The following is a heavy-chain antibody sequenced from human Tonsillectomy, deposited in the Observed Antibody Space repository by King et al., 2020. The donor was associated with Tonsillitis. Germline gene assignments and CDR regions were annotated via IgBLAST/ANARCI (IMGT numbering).Heavy chain of an antibody. CDR3: ARAYYGSGSWLNY. CDR2: IYYTGST. D-gene: IGHD3-10*01. CDR1: GVSISTYF. Sequence: QLQESGPGLVKPSETLSLTCTVSGVSISTYFWSWIRQPPGKGLQWIGYIYYTGSTNYNPSLKSRVTISVDTSKNQFSLKLSSVTAADTAIYYCARAYYGSGSWLNYWGQGTLVTVSS. V-gene: IGHV4-59*01. J-gene: IGHJ4*02.